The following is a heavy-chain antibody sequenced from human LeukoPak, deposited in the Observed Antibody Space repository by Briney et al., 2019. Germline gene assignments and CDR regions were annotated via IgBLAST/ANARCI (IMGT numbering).Heavy chain of an antibody. CDR3: AARLPLYGMDV. V-gene: IGHV3-23*01. CDR2: FGTRHTHI. CDR1: GLNFNTYD. J-gene: IGHJ6*02. D-gene: IGHD2-21*02. Sequence: GGSLRLSCVGSGLNFNTYDLSWVRQAPGKGLEWVALFGTRHTHIFYADSVEGRFAISRDNSKNTVYLQMNSLRVEDAAVYYCAARLPLYGMDVWGQGTTVTVSS.